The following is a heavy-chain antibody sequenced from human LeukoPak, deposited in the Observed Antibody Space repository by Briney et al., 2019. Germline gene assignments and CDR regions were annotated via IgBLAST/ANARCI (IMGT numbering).Heavy chain of an antibody. J-gene: IGHJ6*02. V-gene: IGHV4-34*01. CDR2: INRSGST. Sequence: SETLSLTCAVYGGSFSGYYWSWIRQPPGKGLEWIGEINRSGSTNYNPSLKSRVTISVDTSKNQSSLKLSFVTAADTAVYYCAREVVVTAVLYYGMDVWGQGTTVTVSS. D-gene: IGHD2-21*02. CDR1: GGSFSGYY. CDR3: AREVVVTAVLYYGMDV.